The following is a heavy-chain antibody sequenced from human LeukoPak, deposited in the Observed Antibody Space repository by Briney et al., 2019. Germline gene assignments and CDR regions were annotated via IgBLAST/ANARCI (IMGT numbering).Heavy chain of an antibody. D-gene: IGHD3-22*01. V-gene: IGHV1-69*04. J-gene: IGHJ4*02. Sequence: SVKVSCKASGGTFSSYAISWVRQAPGQGLEWMGRIIPILGIANYAQKFQGRVTITADKSTSTAYMELSSLRSEDTAVYYCVTRHYDSSGYAYWGQGTLVTVSS. CDR3: VTRHYDSSGYAY. CDR1: GGTFSSYA. CDR2: IIPILGIA.